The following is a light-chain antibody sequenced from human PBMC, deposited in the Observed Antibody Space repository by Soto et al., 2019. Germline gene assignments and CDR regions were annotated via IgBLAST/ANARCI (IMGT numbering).Light chain of an antibody. J-gene: IGLJ1*01. V-gene: IGLV1-40*01. CDR1: SSNIGAGYD. CDR2: GNS. CDR3: QSYDSSLTALYV. Sequence: QSVLTQPPSVSGAPGQRVTISCSGSSSNIGAGYDVQWYQQLPGTAPKLLMYGNSNRPSGVPDRFSGSKSGTSASLAITGLQAEDEADYYCQSYDSSLTALYVFGIGTKVTXL.